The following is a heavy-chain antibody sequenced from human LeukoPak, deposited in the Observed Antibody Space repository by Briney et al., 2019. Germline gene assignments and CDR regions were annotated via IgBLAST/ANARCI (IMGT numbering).Heavy chain of an antibody. Sequence: SETLSLTCSVSGVALRSYCWSWIRQSPGRGLEWFGDMSYSGGTRYNPSLERRVTMSQDTSKNQFSLKLNSVTAADSAVYYCARETDLTVAGGFRNAFDLWGQGTRVTVSS. V-gene: IGHV4-59*12. CDR1: GVALRSYC. CDR3: ARETDLTVAGGFRNAFDL. CDR2: MSYSGGT. D-gene: IGHD6-19*01. J-gene: IGHJ3*01.